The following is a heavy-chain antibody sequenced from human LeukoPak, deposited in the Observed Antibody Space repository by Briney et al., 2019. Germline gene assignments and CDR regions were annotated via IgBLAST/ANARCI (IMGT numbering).Heavy chain of an antibody. CDR2: IDSDGSRI. V-gene: IGHV3-74*03. Sequence: GGSLRLSCEGSGFTFSTSWMHWVRQAPGKGLVWVSRIDSDGSRITYADSVKGRFTIPRDNAKNTVYLQMNSLRAEDTAVYYCARGRSGSYGFFDYWSLGNLVTVSS. D-gene: IGHD3-10*01. J-gene: IGHJ4*02. CDR1: GFTFSTSW. CDR3: ARGRSGSYGFFDY.